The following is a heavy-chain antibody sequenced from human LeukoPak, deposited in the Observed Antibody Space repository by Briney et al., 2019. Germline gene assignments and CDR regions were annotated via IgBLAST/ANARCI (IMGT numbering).Heavy chain of an antibody. CDR1: GGTFGSYA. J-gene: IGHJ3*02. D-gene: IGHD3-22*01. V-gene: IGHV1-69*04. CDR3: ARALKAYYYDSSGYFAFDI. CDR2: IIPTFGIA. Sequence: GASVKVSCKASGGTFGSYAISWVRQAPGQGLEWMGRIIPTFGIANYAQKFQGRVTITADKSTSTAYMELSSLRSEDTAVYYCARALKAYYYDSSGYFAFDIWGQGTMVTVSS.